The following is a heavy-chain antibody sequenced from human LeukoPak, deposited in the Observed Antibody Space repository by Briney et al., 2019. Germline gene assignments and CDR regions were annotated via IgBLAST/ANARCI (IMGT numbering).Heavy chain of an antibody. CDR2: INCNGGST. CDR3: ARDEYYYDSSLYFQH. CDR1: GFTFADYG. D-gene: IGHD3-22*01. J-gene: IGHJ1*01. Sequence: SLRLSCAVSGFTFADYGIGWVRQAPGEGLEWVSGINCNGGSTVYADSVKGRFTIARNNAKNSLYLQMNSPRAEDTAVYYCARDEYYYDSSLYFQHWGQGTLVTVSS. V-gene: IGHV3-20*04.